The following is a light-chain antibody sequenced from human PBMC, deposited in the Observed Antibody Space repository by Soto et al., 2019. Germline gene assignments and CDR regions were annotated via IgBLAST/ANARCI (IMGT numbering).Light chain of an antibody. J-gene: IGKJ4*01. CDR1: QDISNF. Sequence: DIQMTQSPSSLSASVGDRVTITCRASQDISNFLAWFHQAPGKAPKSLIYGASSLQSGVPSKFSGSGSGTEFTLPISSLQPEDFGTYYCQQYHSYPAPFGGGTKVEIQ. V-gene: IGKV1-16*02. CDR3: QQYHSYPAP. CDR2: GAS.